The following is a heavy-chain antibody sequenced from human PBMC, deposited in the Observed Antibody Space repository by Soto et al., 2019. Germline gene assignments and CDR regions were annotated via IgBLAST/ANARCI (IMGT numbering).Heavy chain of an antibody. V-gene: IGHV1-69*13. D-gene: IGHD6-6*01. CDR2: IIPIFGTA. CDR3: ARDQESSSEPDDAFDI. Sequence: VASVKVSCKASGGTFSSYAISWVRQAPGQGLEWMGGIIPIFGTANYAQKFQGRVTITADESTSTAYMELSSLRSEDTAVYYCARDQESSSEPDDAFDIWRQGTMVTVSS. CDR1: GGTFSSYA. J-gene: IGHJ3*02.